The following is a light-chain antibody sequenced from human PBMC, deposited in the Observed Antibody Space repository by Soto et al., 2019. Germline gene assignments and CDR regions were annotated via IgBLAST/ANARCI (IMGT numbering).Light chain of an antibody. J-gene: IGLJ1*01. CDR2: EVS. CDR1: SSDIGAYDY. CDR3: SSYTSSSPRV. V-gene: IGLV2-14*03. Sequence: QSALAQPASVSGSPGQAIAISCTGTSSDIGAYDYVSWYQQFPDNPPKLIIYEVSHRPSGVSDRFSGSKSVNTATLTISRLQAEDEADYYCSSYTSSSPRVFGTGTKVTVL.